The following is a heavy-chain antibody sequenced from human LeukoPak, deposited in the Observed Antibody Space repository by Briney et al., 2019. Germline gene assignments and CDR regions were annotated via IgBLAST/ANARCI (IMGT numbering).Heavy chain of an antibody. V-gene: IGHV1-2*02. J-gene: IGHJ4*02. Sequence: ASVKVSCMASVYTYTGYYVHWVRQAPGQGLEWMGWINGNSGGTNYAQKFQGRVTMTRDTSISTAYMELSSLRSDDTAVYFCARDQATVATPWWDHWGQGTLVTVSS. CDR2: INGNSGGT. CDR3: ARDQATVATPWWDH. D-gene: IGHD4-23*01. CDR1: VYTYTGYY.